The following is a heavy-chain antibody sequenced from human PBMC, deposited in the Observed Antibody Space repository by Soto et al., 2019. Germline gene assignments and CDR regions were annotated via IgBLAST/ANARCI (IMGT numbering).Heavy chain of an antibody. D-gene: IGHD5-18*01. V-gene: IGHV3-23*05. J-gene: IGHJ4*02. CDR2: IDNSGGIT. CDR3: AKGGYNYGFLFDC. Sequence: PGGSLSLSCAASGFTFSTYAMSWVRQAPGKGLEWVSTIDNSGGITYYADSVKGRFTISRDNSKNTLYLQVNSLRAEDTAVYYCAKGGYNYGFLFDCWGQGTLVTVSS. CDR1: GFTFSTYA.